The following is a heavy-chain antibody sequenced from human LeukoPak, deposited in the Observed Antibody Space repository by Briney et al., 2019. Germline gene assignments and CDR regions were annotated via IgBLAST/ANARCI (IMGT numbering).Heavy chain of an antibody. D-gene: IGHD2-2*01. CDR2: KYYSGGA. CDR1: GVPVSDGRYY. V-gene: IGHV4-31*03. CDR3: ATPYCSSISCLDVFNM. J-gene: IGHJ3*02. Sequence: SQTLSLTCSVSGVPVSDGRYYWTWIRQYPGKGLEWIGYKYYSGGAKYNPSLKSRLTISIDTSKNQFSLQLSSVTAADTATYYCATPYCSSISCLDVFNMWGQGTGVTVSS.